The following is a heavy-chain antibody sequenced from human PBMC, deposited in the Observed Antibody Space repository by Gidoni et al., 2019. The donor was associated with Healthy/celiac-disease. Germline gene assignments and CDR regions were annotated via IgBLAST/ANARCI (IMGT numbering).Heavy chain of an antibody. CDR3: ARQDRGFDY. V-gene: IGHV3-30*03. J-gene: IGHJ4*02. CDR1: GFTFSSDG. CDR2: ISYDGSNK. Sequence: QLQLVESGGGVVQPGRSLRLSCAASGFTFSSDGMHWVRQAPGKGLEWVAVISYDGSNKYYADSVKGRFTISRDNSKNTLYLQMNSLRAEDTAVYYCARQDRGFDYWGQGTLVTVSS.